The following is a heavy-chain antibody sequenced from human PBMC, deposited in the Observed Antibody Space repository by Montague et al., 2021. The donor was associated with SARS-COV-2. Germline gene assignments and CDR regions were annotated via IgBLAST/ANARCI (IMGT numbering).Heavy chain of an antibody. Sequence: SLRLSCAASGFTFSSYAMHWVRQAPGKGLEWVAVISYDGSNKYYADSVKGRFTISRDNSKNTLYLQMNSLRAEDTAVYYCASSYQQLAFDAFDIWGQGTVVTVSS. CDR3: ASSYQQLAFDAFDI. D-gene: IGHD6-13*01. J-gene: IGHJ3*02. CDR1: GFTFSSYA. V-gene: IGHV3-30-3*01. CDR2: ISYDGSNK.